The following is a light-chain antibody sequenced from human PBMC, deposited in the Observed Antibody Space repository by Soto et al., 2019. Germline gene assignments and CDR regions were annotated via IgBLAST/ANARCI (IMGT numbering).Light chain of an antibody. CDR2: GAS. CDR3: QQYDNWPPSNT. CDR1: QSLSSN. V-gene: IGKV3-15*01. J-gene: IGKJ4*01. Sequence: EIVMTQSPATLSVSPGERATLSCRASQSLSSNLAWYQQKPGQAPRLLIYGASTRATDIPARFSGSGSGTEFTLTISSLQSEDFAVYYCQQYDNWPPSNTFGGGTKVEIK.